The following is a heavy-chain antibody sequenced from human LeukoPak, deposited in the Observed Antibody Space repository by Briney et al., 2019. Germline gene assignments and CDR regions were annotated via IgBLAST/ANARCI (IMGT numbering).Heavy chain of an antibody. CDR1: GYSFTGYW. Sequence: GESLKISCKGSGYSFTGYWIAWVRQMPGKGLEWMGIIYPGDSDTRYSPSFQGQVTISADKSISTAYLQWSSLKASDTAMYYCARPGYCSGGSCPGAFDIWGQGTMVTVSS. V-gene: IGHV5-51*01. CDR2: IYPGDSDT. J-gene: IGHJ3*02. D-gene: IGHD2-15*01. CDR3: ARPGYCSGGSCPGAFDI.